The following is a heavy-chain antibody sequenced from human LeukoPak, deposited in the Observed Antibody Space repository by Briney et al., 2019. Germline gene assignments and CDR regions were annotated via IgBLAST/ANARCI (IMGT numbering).Heavy chain of an antibody. V-gene: IGHV4-4*07. Sequence: PSETLSLTCTVSGGSISSYYWSWIRQPAGKGLEWIGRIYSSGSTSYNPSLKSRVTMSVDTSKNQFSLQLKYVTPEDTAVYYCARIVGQQRDSWGQGTLVTVSS. J-gene: IGHJ4*02. CDR3: ARIVGQQRDS. CDR2: IYSSGST. D-gene: IGHD6-13*01. CDR1: GGSISSYY.